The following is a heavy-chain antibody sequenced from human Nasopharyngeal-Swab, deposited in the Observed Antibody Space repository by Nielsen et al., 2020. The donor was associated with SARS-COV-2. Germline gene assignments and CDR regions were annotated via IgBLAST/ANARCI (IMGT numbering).Heavy chain of an antibody. CDR1: GGTFNNYG. D-gene: IGHD3-16*01. Sequence: SVKVSCKASGGTFNNYGISWVRQAPGQGLEWMGGIIPSFGTANHALKFQGRVTITADESTRTAYMELGSLRSEDTAVYYCARDLSSAYNDRDTFDIWGQGTVVTVAS. J-gene: IGHJ3*02. CDR2: IIPSFGTA. CDR3: ARDLSSAYNDRDTFDI. V-gene: IGHV1-69*13.